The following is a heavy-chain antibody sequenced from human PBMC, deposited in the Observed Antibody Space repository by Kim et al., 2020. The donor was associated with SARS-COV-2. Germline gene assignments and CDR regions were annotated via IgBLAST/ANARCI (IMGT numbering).Heavy chain of an antibody. Sequence: GGSLRLSCLGSGFTFNKYWMSWVRQAPGKGLEWVANIKQGGSEKYYVDSMKGRLTISRDDAKNSLSLQMHSLRAEDTAIYYCARWNEYSSGSRDFYNVLIDYWGQGTRVTVSS. CDR1: GFTFNKYW. D-gene: IGHD3-10*01. V-gene: IGHV3-7*01. CDR2: IKQGGSEK. J-gene: IGHJ4*02. CDR3: ARWNEYSSGSRDFYNVLIDY.